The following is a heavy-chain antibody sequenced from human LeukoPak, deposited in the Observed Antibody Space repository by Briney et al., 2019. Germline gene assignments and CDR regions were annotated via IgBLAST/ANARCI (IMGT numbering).Heavy chain of an antibody. Sequence: PSETLSLTCSVSGGSISTYYWSWIRQPPGKGLEWIGYSYYSGSTNSNPSLKSRVTISVVTSKNQFSLKLNSVTAADTAVYYCARVGSGSFDYWGQGTLVTVSS. D-gene: IGHD6-19*01. CDR3: ARVGSGSFDY. CDR2: SYYSGST. V-gene: IGHV4-59*01. CDR1: GGSISTYY. J-gene: IGHJ4*02.